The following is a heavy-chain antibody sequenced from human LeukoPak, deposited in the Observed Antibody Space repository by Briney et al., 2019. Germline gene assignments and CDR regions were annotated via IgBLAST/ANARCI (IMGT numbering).Heavy chain of an antibody. J-gene: IGHJ3*02. CDR1: GGSISSNSYY. CDR3: ARAKEVLRYFDWLPPTDAFDI. Sequence: SETLSLTCTVSGGSISSNSYYWGWISQPPGKALVWIGSVHYSGSTYYNPSLKSRVTISVDTSKNQFSLKLSSVTAADTAVYYCARAKEVLRYFDWLPPTDAFDIWGQGTMVTVSS. V-gene: IGHV4-39*07. CDR2: VHYSGST. D-gene: IGHD3-9*01.